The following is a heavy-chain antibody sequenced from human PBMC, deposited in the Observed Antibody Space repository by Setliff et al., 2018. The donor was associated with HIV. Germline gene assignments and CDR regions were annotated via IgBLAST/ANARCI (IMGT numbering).Heavy chain of an antibody. CDR1: GFSNSA. J-gene: IGHJ4*02. CDR2: IRSKANNYAT. CDR3: TRHRGSFDY. V-gene: IGHV3-73*01. Sequence: GGSLRLSCAASGFSNSALHWVRQAPGRGLEWVGRIRSKANNYATEYGASVKGRFIISRDDSKNMAYLQMNSLRTEDTAIYYCTRHRGSFDYWGLGTLVTVSS. D-gene: IGHD1-26*01.